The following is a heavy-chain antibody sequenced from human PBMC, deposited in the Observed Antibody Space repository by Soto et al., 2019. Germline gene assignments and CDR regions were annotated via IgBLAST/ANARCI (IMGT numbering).Heavy chain of an antibody. J-gene: IGHJ6*03. CDR3: AKDLSGLRSLEWLSYYYYMDV. CDR1: EFTFSSYG. V-gene: IGHV3-30*18. CDR2: ISYDGSNK. Sequence: GGSLRLSCAASEFTFSSYGMHWVRQAPGKGLEWVAVISYDGSNKYYADSVKGRFTISRDNSKNTLYLQMNSLRAEDTAVYYCAKDLSGLRSLEWLSYYYYMDVWGKGTTVTVSS. D-gene: IGHD3-3*01.